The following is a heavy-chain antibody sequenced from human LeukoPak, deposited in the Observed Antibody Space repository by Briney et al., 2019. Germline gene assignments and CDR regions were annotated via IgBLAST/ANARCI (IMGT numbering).Heavy chain of an antibody. CDR3: ARHSVLKDSSSWFDP. CDR2: IYYSGST. D-gene: IGHD2-15*01. J-gene: IGHJ5*02. CDR1: GGSISSYC. Sequence: SETLSLTCTVSGGSISSYCWSWIRQPPGKGLEWIGYIYYSGSTNYNPSLKSRVTISVDTSKNQFSLKLSSVTAADTAVYYCARHSVLKDSSSWFDPWGQGTLVTVSS. V-gene: IGHV4-59*08.